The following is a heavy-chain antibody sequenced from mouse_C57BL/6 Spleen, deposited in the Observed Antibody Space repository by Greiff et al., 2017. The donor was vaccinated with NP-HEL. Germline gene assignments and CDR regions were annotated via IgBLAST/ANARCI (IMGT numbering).Heavy chain of an antibody. CDR2: IDPENGDT. CDR3: TTGGLRLGAWFAY. J-gene: IGHJ3*01. V-gene: IGHV14-4*01. CDR1: GFNIKDDY. D-gene: IGHD2-4*01. Sequence: EVQLQQSGAELVRPGASVKLSCTASGFNIKDDYMHWVKQRPEQGLEWIGWIDPENGDTEYASKFQGKATITAAPSSNTAYLQLSSLTSEDTAVYYCTTGGLRLGAWFAYWGQGTLVTVSA.